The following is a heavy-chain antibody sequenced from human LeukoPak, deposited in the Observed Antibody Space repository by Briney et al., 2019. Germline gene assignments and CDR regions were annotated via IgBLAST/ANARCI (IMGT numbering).Heavy chain of an antibody. D-gene: IGHD6-19*01. V-gene: IGHV3-74*03. CDR2: INGEGSET. Sequence: GGSLRLSCAASGFTFSRFWIYWVRHAPGKGLVWVSRINGEGSETMYADSVKGRFTISRDNSKNTLYLQMTSLRAEDMAVYYCANGGSIAVATPLDYWGQGTLVTVSS. CDR3: ANGGSIAVATPLDY. J-gene: IGHJ4*02. CDR1: GFTFSRFW.